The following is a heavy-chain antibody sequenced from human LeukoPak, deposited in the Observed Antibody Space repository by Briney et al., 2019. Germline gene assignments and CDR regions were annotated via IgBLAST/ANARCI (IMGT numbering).Heavy chain of an antibody. CDR3: ARDYDILTGLSLFDY. CDR2: IYYSGST. J-gene: IGHJ4*02. Sequence: SETQSLTCTVSGGSISSHYWSWIRQPPGKGLEWIGYIYYSGSTNYNPSLKSRVTISVDTSKNQFSLKLSSVTAADTAVYYCARDYDILTGLSLFDYWGQGTLVTVSS. V-gene: IGHV4-59*11. CDR1: GGSISSHY. D-gene: IGHD3-9*01.